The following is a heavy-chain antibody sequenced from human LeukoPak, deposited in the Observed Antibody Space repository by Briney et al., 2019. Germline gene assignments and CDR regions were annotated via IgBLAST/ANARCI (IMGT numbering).Heavy chain of an antibody. Sequence: SDTLSHTCPVSGLPLSSYYRSWIPQPPEKRLEWRGYIYYSGSTNYTHSLKSRVTISVVTSKNHFYLKLRSVTAADTAVYYCASLKESGAWFGDNGYYFDYWGQGTLVTVSS. V-gene: IGHV4-59*08. CDR1: GLPLSSYY. CDR3: ASLKESGAWFGDNGYYFDY. CDR2: IYYSGST. J-gene: IGHJ4*02. D-gene: IGHD3-10*01.